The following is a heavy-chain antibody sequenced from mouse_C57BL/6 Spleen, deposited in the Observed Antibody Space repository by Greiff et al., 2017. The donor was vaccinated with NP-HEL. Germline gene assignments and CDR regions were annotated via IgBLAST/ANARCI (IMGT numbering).Heavy chain of an antibody. CDR1: GYAFSSYW. D-gene: IGHD1-1*01. CDR3: ARSTTVASYYAMDY. J-gene: IGHJ4*01. Sequence: VKLQESGAELVKPGASVKISCKASGYAFSSYWMNWVKQRPGKGLEWIGQIYPGDGDTNYNGKFKGKATLTADKSSSTAYMQLSSLTSEDSAVYFCARSTTVASYYAMDYWGQGTSVTVSS. CDR2: IYPGDGDT. V-gene: IGHV1-80*01.